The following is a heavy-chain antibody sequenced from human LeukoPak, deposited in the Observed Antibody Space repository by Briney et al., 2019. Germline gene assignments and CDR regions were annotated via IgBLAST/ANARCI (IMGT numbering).Heavy chain of an antibody. Sequence: GGSLRLSCAVSGFTFSTYWMSWVRQAPGKGLEWVANIKQDGSEKYYVDSVKGRLTISRDNAKNSLYLQMNSLRAEDTAVYYCARVYSSSSGRALDYWGQGTLVTVSS. CDR3: ARVYSSSSGRALDY. CDR1: GFTFSTYW. J-gene: IGHJ4*02. V-gene: IGHV3-7*01. D-gene: IGHD6-6*01. CDR2: IKQDGSEK.